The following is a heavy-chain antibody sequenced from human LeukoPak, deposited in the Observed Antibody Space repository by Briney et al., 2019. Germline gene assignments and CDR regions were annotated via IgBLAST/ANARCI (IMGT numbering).Heavy chain of an antibody. J-gene: IGHJ4*02. CDR1: GYTFTGYY. V-gene: IGHV1-2*06. Sequence: GASVKVSCKASGYTFTGYYMHWVRQAPGQGLEWMGRINPNSGGTNYAQKFQGRATMTRDTSISTAYMELSRMRSDDTAVYYCARVSGSYYYGSGSYYKFDYWGQGTLVTVSS. CDR3: ARVSGSYYYGSGSYYKFDY. D-gene: IGHD3-10*01. CDR2: INPNSGGT.